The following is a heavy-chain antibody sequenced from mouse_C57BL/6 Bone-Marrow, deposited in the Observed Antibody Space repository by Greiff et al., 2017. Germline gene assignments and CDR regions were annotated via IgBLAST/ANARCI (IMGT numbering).Heavy chain of an antibody. J-gene: IGHJ3*01. CDR2: ISDGGSYT. CDR3: ASSLAY. V-gene: IGHV5-4*01. Sequence: EVQRVESGGGLVKPGGSLKLSCAASGFTFSSYAMSWVRQTPEKRLEWVATISDGGSYTYYPDNVKGRFTISRDNAKNNLYLQRSHLKSEDTAMYYCASSLAYWGQGTLVTVSA. CDR1: GFTFSSYA.